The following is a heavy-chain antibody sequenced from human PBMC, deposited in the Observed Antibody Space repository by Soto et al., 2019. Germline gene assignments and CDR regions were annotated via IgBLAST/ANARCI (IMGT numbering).Heavy chain of an antibody. D-gene: IGHD2-2*02. V-gene: IGHV1-2*02. CDR2: INPNSGGT. Sequence: VASVKVSCKASGYTFTGYYMHWVRQAPGQGLEWMGWINPNSGGTNYAQKFQGRVTMTRDTSISTAYMELSRLRSDDTAVYYCARYCSSTSCYMAYYYYYGMDVWGQGTTVTVSS. CDR3: ARYCSSTSCYMAYYYYYGMDV. CDR1: GYTFTGYY. J-gene: IGHJ6*02.